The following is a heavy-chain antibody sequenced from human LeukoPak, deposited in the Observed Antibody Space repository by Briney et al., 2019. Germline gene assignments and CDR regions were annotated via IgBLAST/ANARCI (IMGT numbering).Heavy chain of an antibody. CDR1: GFTVDDYA. CDR2: ISWNSGSI. Sequence: GGSLRLSCAASGFTVDDYAMRWVRQAPGKCLEWVSGISWNSGSIGYADSVKGRFTISRDSAKNSLYLQMNSLRAEVTALYYCARRGYSYGYSTYYYYMDVWGKGTTVTVSS. D-gene: IGHD5-18*01. J-gene: IGHJ6*03. V-gene: IGHV3-9*01. CDR3: ARRGYSYGYSTYYYYMDV.